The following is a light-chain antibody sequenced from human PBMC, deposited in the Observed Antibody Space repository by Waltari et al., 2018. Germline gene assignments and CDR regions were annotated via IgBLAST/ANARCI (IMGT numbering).Light chain of an antibody. CDR1: KLGDKY. J-gene: IGLJ2*01. V-gene: IGLV3-1*01. CDR2: EDD. CDR3: QAWDNSAVSTII. Sequence: SYELAQPPSVSVSPGQTASITCSGDKLGDKYVAWYQQRPGHSPVLVMDEDDKRPSGTPERFSGSNSGNTATLTISGTQAMDEADYYCQAWDNSAVSTIIFGGGTTLTVL.